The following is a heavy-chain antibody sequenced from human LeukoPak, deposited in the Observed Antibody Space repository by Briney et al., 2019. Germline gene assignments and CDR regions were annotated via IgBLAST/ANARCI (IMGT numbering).Heavy chain of an antibody. CDR2: ISGSGGST. D-gene: IGHD6-19*01. CDR3: AKSITGYSSGGFDY. J-gene: IGHJ4*02. Sequence: PGGSLRLSCAASRFTFNSYAMGWVRQAPGKGLEWVSAISGSGGSTYYAASVKGRFTISRDNSKNTLYLQMISLRAEDTAVYYCAKSITGYSSGGFDYWGQGTLVTVSS. CDR1: RFTFNSYA. V-gene: IGHV3-23*01.